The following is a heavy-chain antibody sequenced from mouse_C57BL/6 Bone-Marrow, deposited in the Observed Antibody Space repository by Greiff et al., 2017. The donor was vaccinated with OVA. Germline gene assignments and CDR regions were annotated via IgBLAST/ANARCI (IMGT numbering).Heavy chain of an antibody. CDR1: GYTFTSYW. Sequence: QVHVKQSGAELVKPGASVKLSCKASGYTFTSYWMHWVKQRPGQGLEWIGMIHPNSGSTNYNEKFKSKATLTVDKSSSTAYMQLSSLTSEDSAVYYCAYYDYDRDWYFDVWGTGTTVTVSS. CDR3: AYYDYDRDWYFDV. V-gene: IGHV1-64*01. D-gene: IGHD2-4*01. J-gene: IGHJ1*03. CDR2: IHPNSGST.